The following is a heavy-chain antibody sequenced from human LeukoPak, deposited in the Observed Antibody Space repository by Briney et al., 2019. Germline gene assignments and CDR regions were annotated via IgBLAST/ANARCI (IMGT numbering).Heavy chain of an antibody. V-gene: IGHV3-23*01. CDR2: FTGSGAST. Sequence: PGGSLSLSCEASGFTFSSYAMSWVRQAPGKGLEWVSGFTGSGASTYYADSVKGRFIISRDNSKNTLFLQMNSLRPEDTAVYYCAKDARRTFGLSSGLYRGSYYFDYWGQGTLVTVSS. CDR3: AKDARRTFGLSSGLYRGSYYFDY. CDR1: GFTFSSYA. D-gene: IGHD6-19*01. J-gene: IGHJ4*02.